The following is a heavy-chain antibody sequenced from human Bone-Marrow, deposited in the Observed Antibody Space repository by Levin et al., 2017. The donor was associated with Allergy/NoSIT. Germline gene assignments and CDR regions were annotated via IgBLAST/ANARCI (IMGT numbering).Heavy chain of an antibody. CDR3: ARFVVVPATYYYLDV. CDR2: ISAHNGNT. CDR1: GYTFISFG. J-gene: IGHJ6*03. V-gene: IGHV1-18*01. D-gene: IGHD2-2*01. Sequence: ASVKVSCKASGYTFISFGVAWVRQAPGQGLEWMGWISAHNGNTNYARKFQGRVTMTTDKPTSTAYMALRSLRSDDTAVYYCARFVVVPATYYYLDVWGKGTTVTVSS.